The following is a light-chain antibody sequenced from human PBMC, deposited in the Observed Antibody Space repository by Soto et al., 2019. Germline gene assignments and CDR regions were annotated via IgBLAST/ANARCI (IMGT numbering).Light chain of an antibody. CDR2: EVS. CDR3: SSYTSSSSYTNSNTPYV. CDR1: SSDVGDYNY. Sequence: QSALTQPASVSGSPGQSITISCTGTSSDVGDYNYVSWYQLHPGKAPKLIIYEVSNRPSGVSNRFSGSKSGNTASLTISGLQAEDEADYYCSSYTSSSSYTNSNTPYVFGTGTKLTVL. J-gene: IGLJ1*01. V-gene: IGLV2-14*01.